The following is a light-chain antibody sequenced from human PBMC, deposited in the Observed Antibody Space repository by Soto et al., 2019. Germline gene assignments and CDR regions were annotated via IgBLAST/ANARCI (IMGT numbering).Light chain of an antibody. CDR3: SSSTSSTTHVL. V-gene: IGLV2-14*01. J-gene: IGLJ2*01. Sequence: QSVLTQPASVSGSPGQSITISCAGTSSDVGGYNYVSWYQQYPGKAPKLMIYDVNSRPSGVSNRFSGSKSGNTASLTISGLQAEDEAEYYCSSSTSSTTHVLFGGGTQLTVL. CDR2: DVN. CDR1: SSDVGGYNY.